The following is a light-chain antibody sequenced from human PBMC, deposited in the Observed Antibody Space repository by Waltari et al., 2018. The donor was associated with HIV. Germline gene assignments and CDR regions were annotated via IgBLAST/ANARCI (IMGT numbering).Light chain of an antibody. V-gene: IGLV1-40*01. CDR2: GNS. J-gene: IGLJ1*01. CDR3: QSYDNSLRGYV. Sequence: QSVLTQPPSVSGAPGQRVTISCTGSSSSSGAGHEVHGYQQLPGTAPKLLVYGNSNRPSGVPDRFSGSQSGTSASLAITGLQAEDEADYYCQSYDNSLRGYVFGTGTKVTVL. CDR1: SSSSGAGHE.